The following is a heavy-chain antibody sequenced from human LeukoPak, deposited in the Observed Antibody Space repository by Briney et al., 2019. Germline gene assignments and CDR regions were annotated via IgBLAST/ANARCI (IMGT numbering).Heavy chain of an antibody. CDR2: LSYSGSN. CDR1: GFTFSSYW. Sequence: LRLSCAASGFTFSSYWMSWVRQAPGKGLEWIGCLSYSGSNNLHPSLRSRVTISVDTSRNPLSLKLSSVTAADTAVYYCVRVGYSSGWHNFDYWGQGTLVTVSS. V-gene: IGHV4-59*12. J-gene: IGHJ4*02. CDR3: VRVGYSSGWHNFDY. D-gene: IGHD6-19*01.